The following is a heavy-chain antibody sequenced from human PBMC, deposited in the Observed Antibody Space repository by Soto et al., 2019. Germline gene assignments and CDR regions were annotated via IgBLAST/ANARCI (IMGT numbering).Heavy chain of an antibody. V-gene: IGHV3-21*01. J-gene: IGHJ4*02. CDR3: ARFFSYFWPVYRRDF. CDR1: GFTFYSYS. CDR2: ISSGSSYI. Sequence: GSLRLSCVASGFTFYSYSMTWVRQAPGKGLEWVSSISSGSSYIYYADSVKGRFTISRDNAKNSLYLQMNSLRAEDTAIYYCARFFSYFWPVYRRDFWARGTSDPVSA. D-gene: IGHD3-3*01.